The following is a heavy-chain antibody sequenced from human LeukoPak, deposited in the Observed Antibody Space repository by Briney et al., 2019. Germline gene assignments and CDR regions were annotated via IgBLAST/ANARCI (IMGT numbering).Heavy chain of an antibody. J-gene: IGHJ4*02. D-gene: IGHD2-8*01. V-gene: IGHV3-23*01. CDR1: GFTLRSSA. CDR2: ISGNGGTI. Sequence: PGGSLRLSWAASGFTLRSSAMSWVRQAPGKGLEWVSAISGNGGTISYAASVRGRFTISGDNAKNTLFLQMSSLRAGDTALYYCAKELYGNPSGYWGQGTRVTVSS. CDR3: AKELYGNPSGY.